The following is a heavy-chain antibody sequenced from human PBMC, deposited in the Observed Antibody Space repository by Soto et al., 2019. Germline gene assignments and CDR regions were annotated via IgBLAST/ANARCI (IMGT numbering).Heavy chain of an antibody. CDR3: AIEAGGGLLYYFDS. CDR1: GYTFTCYY. J-gene: IGHJ4*02. Sequence: ASVKVSCKASGYTFTCYYIHWVRQAPGQGLEWMGWTNPSNGGTNYAQKFQGRVTMTRDTSLSTAYMELNTLRSEDTAVFYCAIEAGGGLLYYFDSWGLGTLVTVS. V-gene: IGHV1-2*02. D-gene: IGHD3-16*01. CDR2: TNPSNGGT.